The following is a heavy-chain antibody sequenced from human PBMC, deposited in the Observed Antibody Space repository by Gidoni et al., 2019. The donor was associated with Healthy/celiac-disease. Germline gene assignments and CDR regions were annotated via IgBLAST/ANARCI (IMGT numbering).Heavy chain of an antibody. J-gene: IGHJ5*02. V-gene: IGHV3-23*01. CDR1: GFRLSSYA. CDR2: MRGRGGRK. D-gene: IGHD4-4*01. CDR3: ATLTTTGDWFDP. Sequence: EVQLLASGGGFVQPGGSLSLSFAASGFRLSSYAMSWVRQAPGKGLEGVAAMRGRGGRKYYADSVKGRVTISRDNSKNTLYLQMNSRRAEDTAVYYCATLTTTGDWFDPWGQGTLVTVSS.